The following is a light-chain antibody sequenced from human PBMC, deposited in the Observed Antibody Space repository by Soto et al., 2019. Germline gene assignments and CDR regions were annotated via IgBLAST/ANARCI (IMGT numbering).Light chain of an antibody. CDR2: EDN. CDR1: SGSIASNY. J-gene: IGLJ3*02. Sequence: NFMLTQPHSVSESPGKTVTISCTRSSGSIASNYVQWYQQRPGSSPTTVIYEDNQRPSGVPDRFSGSIDSSSNSASLTISGLKTEDEAYYYCQSYDSSNQEFGGGTKLTVL. CDR3: QSYDSSNQE. V-gene: IGLV6-57*01.